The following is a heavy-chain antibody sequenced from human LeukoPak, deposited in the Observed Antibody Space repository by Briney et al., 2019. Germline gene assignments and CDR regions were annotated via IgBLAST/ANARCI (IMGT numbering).Heavy chain of an antibody. D-gene: IGHD2-8*02. V-gene: IGHV4-59*01. J-gene: IGHJ5*02. CDR2: IYNSGRS. CDR1: GGSISSGY. CDR3: AGGSGASWFDP. Sequence: AETLSLTCSVSGGSISSGYWSWIRQPPGKGLEWIAYIYNSGRSNYNPSLKSRVTISLDTSKNQFSLKLSSVTAADTAVYYCAGGSGASWFDPWGQGTLVTVSS.